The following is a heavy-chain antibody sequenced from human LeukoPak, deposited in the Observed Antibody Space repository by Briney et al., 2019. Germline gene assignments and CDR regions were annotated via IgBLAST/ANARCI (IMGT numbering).Heavy chain of an antibody. J-gene: IGHJ6*03. CDR2: IIPIFGTA. D-gene: IGHD6-13*01. V-gene: IGHV1-69*13. Sequence: SVKVSCKASGYTFTSYGISWVRQAPGQGLEWMGGIIPIFGTANYAQKFQGRVTITADESTSTAYMELSSLRSEDTAVYYCARGHSSSWYYYYMDVWGKGTTVTVSS. CDR1: GYTFTSYG. CDR3: ARGHSSSWYYYYMDV.